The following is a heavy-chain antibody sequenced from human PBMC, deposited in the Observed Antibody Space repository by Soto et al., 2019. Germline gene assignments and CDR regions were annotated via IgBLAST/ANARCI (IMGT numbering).Heavy chain of an antibody. Sequence: ASVKVSCKXSGYTFTSYYMHWVRQAPGQGLEWMGIINPSGGSTSYAQKFQGRVTMTRDTSTSTVYMELSSLRSEDTAVYYCARDSPEVVEMATIFDYWGQGTLVTVSS. D-gene: IGHD5-12*01. CDR3: ARDSPEVVEMATIFDY. V-gene: IGHV1-46*01. J-gene: IGHJ4*02. CDR2: INPSGGST. CDR1: GYTFTSYY.